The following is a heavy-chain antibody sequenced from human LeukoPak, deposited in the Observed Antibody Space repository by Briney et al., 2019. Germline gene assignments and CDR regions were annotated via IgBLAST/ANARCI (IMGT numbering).Heavy chain of an antibody. CDR3: ARENNIVGGPGGHFDY. Sequence: GGSLRLSCAASGFTFSSYAMHWVRQAPGKGLEWVAVISYDGSNKYYADSVKGRFTISRDNSENTLYLQMNSLRAEDTAVYYCARENNIVGGPGGHFDYWGQGTLVTVSS. D-gene: IGHD1-26*01. J-gene: IGHJ4*02. CDR1: GFTFSSYA. V-gene: IGHV3-30*01. CDR2: ISYDGSNK.